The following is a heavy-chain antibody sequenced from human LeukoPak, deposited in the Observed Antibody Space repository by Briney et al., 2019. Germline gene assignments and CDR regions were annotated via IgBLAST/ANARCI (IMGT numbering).Heavy chain of an antibody. CDR3: TKWSGFGND. D-gene: IGHD3-10*01. V-gene: IGHV3-23*01. CDR1: GFTFSSYS. CDR2: ISDSGDST. J-gene: IGHJ4*02. Sequence: GGSLRLSCAASGFTFSSYSMTWVRQTPGKGLEWVSGISDSGDSTYYADSVKDRFTISRDNSRNTLYLEMNSLRAEDTAVYYCTKWSGFGNDWGQGTLSPSPQ.